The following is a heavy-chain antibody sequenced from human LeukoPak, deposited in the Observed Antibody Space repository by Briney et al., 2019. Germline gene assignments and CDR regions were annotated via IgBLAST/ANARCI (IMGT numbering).Heavy chain of an antibody. J-gene: IGHJ4*02. CDR2: IYYSGST. V-gene: IGHV4-59*01. CDR1: GGSISSYY. Sequence: PSETLSLTCTVSGGSISSYYWSWIRQPPGKGPEWIGYIYYSGSTNYNPSLKSRVTISVDTSKNQFSLKLSSVTAADTAVYYCARGLHYYGSAFPDYWGQGTLVTVSS. D-gene: IGHD3-10*01. CDR3: ARGLHYYGSAFPDY.